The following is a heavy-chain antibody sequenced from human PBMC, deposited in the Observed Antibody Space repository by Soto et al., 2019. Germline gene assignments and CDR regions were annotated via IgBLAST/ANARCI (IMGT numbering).Heavy chain of an antibody. CDR3: ARDGCSSTSCYGNYYYYYMDV. Sequence: QVQLVESGGGLVKPGGSLRLSCAASGFTFSDYYMSWIRQAPGKGLEWVSYISSSGSTIYYADSVKGRFTISRDNAKNSLCLQVNRLRAEDTAVYYCARDGCSSTSCYGNYYYYYMDVWGKGTTVTVSS. CDR1: GFTFSDYY. J-gene: IGHJ6*03. CDR2: ISSSGSTI. D-gene: IGHD2-2*01. V-gene: IGHV3-11*01.